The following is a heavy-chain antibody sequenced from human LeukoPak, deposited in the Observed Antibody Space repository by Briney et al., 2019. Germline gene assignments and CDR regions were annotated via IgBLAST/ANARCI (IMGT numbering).Heavy chain of an antibody. CDR3: AKDRCSSSTCREAFEI. D-gene: IGHD2-2*01. J-gene: IGHJ3*02. Sequence: TGGSLRLSCAASGFTFSSYWMSWVRQAPGKGLEWVANIKQDGSEKYYVDSVKGRFTISRDNAKNSLYLQMNSLRAEDTAVYYCAKDRCSSSTCREAFEIWGQGTLVTVSS. CDR2: IKQDGSEK. V-gene: IGHV3-7*01. CDR1: GFTFSSYW.